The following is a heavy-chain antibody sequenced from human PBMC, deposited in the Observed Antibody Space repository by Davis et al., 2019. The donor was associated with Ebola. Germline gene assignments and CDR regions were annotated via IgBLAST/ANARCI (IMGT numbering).Heavy chain of an antibody. CDR1: DGSIRSHY. V-gene: IGHV4-59*11. CDR2: ISGSGRT. Sequence: PSETLSLTCTFSDGSIRSHYWNWFRQPPGKGLEWIGFISGSGRTSYNPSLKSRITISADTSKNQFSLNLSSVTAADTAVYFCARFGHGAYWGQGTLVTVSS. J-gene: IGHJ4*02. D-gene: IGHD3-16*01. CDR3: ARFGHGAY.